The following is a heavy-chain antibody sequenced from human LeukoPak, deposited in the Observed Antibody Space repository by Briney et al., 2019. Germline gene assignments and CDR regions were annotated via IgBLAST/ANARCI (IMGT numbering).Heavy chain of an antibody. CDR3: VRGRYYYDSSGYLDY. V-gene: IGHV3-30-3*01. Sequence: GGSLRLSCAASGFTFSHYAIHWVRQAPGKGLQWVALISYDGSDKYYSDSVQGRFTISRDNSKNTLYLQMNSLRAEDTTVYFCVRGRYYYDSSGYLDYWGQGSLVTVSS. J-gene: IGHJ4*02. D-gene: IGHD3-22*01. CDR1: GFTFSHYA. CDR2: ISYDGSDK.